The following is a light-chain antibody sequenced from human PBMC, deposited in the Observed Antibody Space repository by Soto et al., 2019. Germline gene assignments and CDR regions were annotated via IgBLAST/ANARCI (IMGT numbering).Light chain of an antibody. Sequence: LTQPRSVSGSPGQSVTISCTGTSSDVGGYNYVSWYQQHPGKAPKVMIYDVTKRPSGVPDRFSGSKSGNTASLTISGLQAEDEADYYCCSFAGSYTYVFGTGTKVTVL. V-gene: IGLV2-11*01. CDR3: CSFAGSYTYV. CDR2: DVT. CDR1: SSDVGGYNY. J-gene: IGLJ1*01.